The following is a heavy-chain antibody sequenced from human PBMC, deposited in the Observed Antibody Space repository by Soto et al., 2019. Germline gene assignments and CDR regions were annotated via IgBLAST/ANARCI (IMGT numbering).Heavy chain of an antibody. CDR3: ARHGFGPLHGLVDV. CDR1: GDSLTNYY. V-gene: IGHV4-59*08. CDR2: IMYSGYS. Sequence: SETLALPCTVCGDSLTNYYCSWFRQPPGKGLEWIGYIMYSGYSAYNLSLKRRVTMSMDTSKTQFSLMLESVTATDTAVYYCARHGFGPLHGLVDVWGQGTTVT. J-gene: IGHJ6*02. D-gene: IGHD3-10*01.